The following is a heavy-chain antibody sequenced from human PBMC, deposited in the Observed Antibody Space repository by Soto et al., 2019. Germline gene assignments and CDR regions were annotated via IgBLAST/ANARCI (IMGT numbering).Heavy chain of an antibody. J-gene: IGHJ5*02. CDR2: INPSGGRT. D-gene: IGHD3-3*01. CDR1: GYTFTSYY. CDR3: ANAQSLITIFGAWVDP. V-gene: IGHV1-46*01. Sequence: GASLKVSGKAPGYTFTSYYIHWVRQAPVQGLEWMGIINPSGGRTSYAQKFQGRVTMTRDTSTSTVYMELSSLRSEDTAVYYCANAQSLITIFGAWVDPWSQGTMVKVSS.